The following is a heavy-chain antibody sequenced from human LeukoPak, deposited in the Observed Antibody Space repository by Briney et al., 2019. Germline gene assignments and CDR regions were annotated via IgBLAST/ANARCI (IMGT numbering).Heavy chain of an antibody. V-gene: IGHV3-48*03. CDR1: GFTFSSYE. Sequence: GGSLRLSCAASGFTFSSYEMNWVRQAPGKGLEWVSYISSSGSTIYYAESVKGRFTISRDDAKNPLYLQMNSLRAEDTAVYYCARDEVSFDIWGQGTMVTVSS. J-gene: IGHJ3*02. CDR2: ISSSGSTI. CDR3: ARDEVSFDI.